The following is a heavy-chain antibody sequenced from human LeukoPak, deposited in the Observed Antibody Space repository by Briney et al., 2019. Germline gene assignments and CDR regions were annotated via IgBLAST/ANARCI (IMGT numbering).Heavy chain of an antibody. V-gene: IGHV2-70*01. D-gene: IGHD6-19*01. CDR3: ARTSGYSSGWYLFDY. CDR1: GFSLSTSGMC. J-gene: IGHJ4*02. Sequence: SGPTLVNPTQTLTLTCTFSGFSLSTSGMCVSWIRQPPGKALEWLAFLDWDDDKHYSTSLKTRLTISKDTSKNQVVLTTTNMDPADTATYYCARTSGYSSGWYLFDYWGQGTLVTVSS. CDR2: LDWDDDK.